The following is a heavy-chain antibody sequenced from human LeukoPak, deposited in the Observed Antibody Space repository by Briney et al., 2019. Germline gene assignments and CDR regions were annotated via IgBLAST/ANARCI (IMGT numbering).Heavy chain of an antibody. D-gene: IGHD3-3*01. CDR2: INPKSGGT. CDR1: GYTFTGYY. Sequence: GASVKVSCKASGYTFTGYYMHWVRQAPGQGLEWMGRINPKSGGTNYAQNFQGRVTMTRDTSISTAYMELSRLRSDDTAVYYCARDLAGTIFGVVTPQYWGQGTLVTVSS. CDR3: ARDLAGTIFGVVTPQY. J-gene: IGHJ4*02. V-gene: IGHV1-2*06.